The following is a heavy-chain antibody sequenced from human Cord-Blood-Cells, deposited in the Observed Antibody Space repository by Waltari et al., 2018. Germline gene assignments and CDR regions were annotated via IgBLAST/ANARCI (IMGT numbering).Heavy chain of an antibody. D-gene: IGHD3-10*01. CDR3: ARPIYGSVFPFDY. J-gene: IGHJ4*02. V-gene: IGHV4-39*01. CDR2: IYYSGST. Sequence: QLQLQESGPGLVKPSETLSLTCTVPGGSISISSSYWGWIRQPPGKGLEWIGSIYYSGSTYYNPSLKSRVTISVDTSKNQFSLKLSSVTAADTAVYYCARPIYGSVFPFDYWGQGTLVTVSS. CDR1: GGSISISSSY.